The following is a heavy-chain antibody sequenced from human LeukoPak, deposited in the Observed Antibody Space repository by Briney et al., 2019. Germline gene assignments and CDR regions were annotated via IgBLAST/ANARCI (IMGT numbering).Heavy chain of an antibody. Sequence: ASVKVSCKASGYTFTGYYMHWVRQAPGQGLEWMGWISAYNGNTNYAQKLQGRVTMTTDTSTSTAYMELRSLRSDDTAVYYCARRFNYYGSGSYYMDVWGKGTTVTISS. CDR1: GYTFTGYY. J-gene: IGHJ6*03. CDR3: ARRFNYYGSGSYYMDV. D-gene: IGHD3-10*01. V-gene: IGHV1-18*04. CDR2: ISAYNGNT.